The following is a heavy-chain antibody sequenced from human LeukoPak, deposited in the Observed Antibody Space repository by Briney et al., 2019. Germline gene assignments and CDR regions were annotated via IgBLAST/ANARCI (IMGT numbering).Heavy chain of an antibody. CDR1: SGSISSYY. D-gene: IGHD5-12*01. CDR2: IITSGST. V-gene: IGHV4-4*07. CDR3: AREVATANGRVFDY. J-gene: IGHJ4*02. Sequence: SETLSLTCSVSSGSISSYYWSWIRQPAGKGLEWIGRIITSGSTNYNPSLKSRVTMSVDTSKNQFSLKLDSMTAADTAVYYCAREVATANGRVFDYWGQGTLVTVSS.